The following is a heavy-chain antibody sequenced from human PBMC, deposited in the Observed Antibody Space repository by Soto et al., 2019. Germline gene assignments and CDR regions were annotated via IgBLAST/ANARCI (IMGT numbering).Heavy chain of an antibody. Sequence: PGGSLRLSCAASGFTFSSYAMNWVRQAPGKGLEWVATIAYDEDGTYYADSLKGRFTISRDNSKNTLYLQMNSLRVEDTAVYYCAKDVVQQPPHYYYGMDVWGRGTTVTVSS. CDR1: GFTFSSYA. D-gene: IGHD6-13*01. CDR3: AKDVVQQPPHYYYGMDV. V-gene: IGHV3-30*18. J-gene: IGHJ6*02. CDR2: IAYDEDGT.